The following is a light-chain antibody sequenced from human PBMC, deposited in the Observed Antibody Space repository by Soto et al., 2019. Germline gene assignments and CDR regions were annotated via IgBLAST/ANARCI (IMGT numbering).Light chain of an antibody. CDR3: SSYTSSSSYV. Sequence: QPVLTQPASVSGSPGQSITISCTGTSSDVGAYDYVSWYQHHPGKAPKLMIYYVNNRPSGVSNRFSGSKSGNTASLTISGLQAEDEADYYCSSYTSSSSYVFGPGTKLTVL. V-gene: IGLV2-14*03. CDR1: SSDVGAYDY. CDR2: YVN. J-gene: IGLJ1*01.